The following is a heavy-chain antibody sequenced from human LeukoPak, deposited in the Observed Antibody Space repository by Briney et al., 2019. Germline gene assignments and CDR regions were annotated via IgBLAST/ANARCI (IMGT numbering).Heavy chain of an antibody. CDR3: ARDPSLYGDFDY. D-gene: IGHD4-17*01. V-gene: IGHV1-46*01. J-gene: IGHJ4*02. CDR1: GYTFTSYY. CDR2: INPSGGST. Sequence: ASVKVSCKASGYTFTSYYMHWVRQAPGQGLEWMGIINPSGGSTSYAQKFQGRVTMTRDTSTSTAYMELRSLRSDDTAVYYCARDPSLYGDFDYWGQGTLVTVSS.